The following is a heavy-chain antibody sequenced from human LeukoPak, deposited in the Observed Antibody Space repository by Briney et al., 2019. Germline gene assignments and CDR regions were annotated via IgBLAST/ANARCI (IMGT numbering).Heavy chain of an antibody. CDR2: VSSSGSTI. CDR3: AGELSGYSSSWYMGDWFDP. Sequence: GGSLRLSCAASGFTFSDYYMSWIRQAPGKGLEWVSYVSSSGSTIYYADSVKGRFTISRDNAKNSLYLQMNSLRAEDTAVYYCAGELSGYSSSWYMGDWFDPWGQGTLVTVSS. CDR1: GFTFSDYY. D-gene: IGHD6-13*01. J-gene: IGHJ5*02. V-gene: IGHV3-11*01.